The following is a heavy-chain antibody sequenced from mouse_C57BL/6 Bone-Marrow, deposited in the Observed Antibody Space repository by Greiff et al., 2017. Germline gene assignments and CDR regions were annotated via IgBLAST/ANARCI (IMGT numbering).Heavy chain of an antibody. Sequence: ESGPGLVKPSQSLSLTCSVTGYSITSGYYWNWIRQFPGNKLEWMGYISYDGSNNYNPSLKNRISITRDTSKNQFFLKLNSVTTEDTATYYCARGLDYYYGSSFVRDYFDYWGQGTTLTVSS. CDR3: ARGLDYYYGSSFVRDYFDY. CDR1: GYSITSGYY. D-gene: IGHD1-1*01. CDR2: ISYDGSN. V-gene: IGHV3-6*01. J-gene: IGHJ2*01.